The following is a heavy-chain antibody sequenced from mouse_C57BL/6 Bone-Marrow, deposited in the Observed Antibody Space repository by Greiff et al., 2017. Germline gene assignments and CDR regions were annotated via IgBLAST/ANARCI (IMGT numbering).Heavy chain of an antibody. CDR2: IDPETGGT. D-gene: IGHD2-1*01. V-gene: IGHV1-15*01. CDR3: TRRGTYGNYEDY. J-gene: IGHJ2*01. CDR1: GYTFTDYE. Sequence: QVQLKQSGAELVRPGASVTLSCKASGYTFTDYEMHWVKQTPVHGLEWIGAIDPETGGTAYNQKFKGKAILTADKSSCTAYMELRSLTSEDSAVYYCTRRGTYGNYEDYWGQGTTLTVSS.